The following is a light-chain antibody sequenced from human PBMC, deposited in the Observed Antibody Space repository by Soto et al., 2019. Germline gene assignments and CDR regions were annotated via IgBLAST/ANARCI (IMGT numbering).Light chain of an antibody. CDR1: SSDVGGYNY. Sequence: QSALTQPPSASGSPGQSVAISCTVTSSDVGGYNYVSWYQQHPGKAPKLMIYEVNKRPSGVPDRFSGSKSGNTASQTVSGLQAEDEADYYCSSYAGSSNVFGTGTKVTL. CDR2: EVN. V-gene: IGLV2-8*01. CDR3: SSYAGSSNV. J-gene: IGLJ1*01.